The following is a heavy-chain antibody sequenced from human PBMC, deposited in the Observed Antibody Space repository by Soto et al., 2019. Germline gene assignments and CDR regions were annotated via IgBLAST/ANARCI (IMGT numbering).Heavy chain of an antibody. CDR1: GVSISSGGYS. J-gene: IGHJ6*02. CDR2: IYHSGST. CDR3: ARVPDV. Sequence: ASETLSLTCAVSGVSISSGGYSWSWIRQPPGKGLEWIGYIYHSGSTYYNPSLKSRVTISVDRSKNQFSLKLSSVTAADTAVYYCARVPDVWGQGTTVTVSS. V-gene: IGHV4-30-2*01.